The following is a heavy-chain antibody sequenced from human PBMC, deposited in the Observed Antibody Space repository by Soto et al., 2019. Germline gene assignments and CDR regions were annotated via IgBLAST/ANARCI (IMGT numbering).Heavy chain of an antibody. V-gene: IGHV3-11*04. CDR1: GFTFSDYY. CDR2: ISSSGSTI. J-gene: IGHJ6*03. Sequence: GGSLRLSCVASGFTFSDYYMSWIRQAPGKGLEWVSYISSSGSTIYYADSVKGRFTISRDNAKNSLYLQMNSLRAEDTAVYFCASYLTDSKPVVVHYMDVWGKGTTVTVSS. D-gene: IGHD2-2*01. CDR3: ASYLTDSKPVVVHYMDV.